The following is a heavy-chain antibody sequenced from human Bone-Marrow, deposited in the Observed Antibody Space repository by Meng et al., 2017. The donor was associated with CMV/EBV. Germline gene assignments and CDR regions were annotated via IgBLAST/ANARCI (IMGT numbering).Heavy chain of an antibody. D-gene: IGHD3-22*01. CDR1: GYTFTSYG. V-gene: IGHV1-18*01. J-gene: IGHJ4*02. CDR2: ISVYNGNT. CDR3: ARDPFLWSWFKEEVPGLGY. Sequence: ASVKVSCKASGYTFTSYGISWVRQATGQGLEWMGWISVYNGNTKYAQKFQGRVTTTTDTSTSTAYMELRSLRSDDTAVYYCARDPFLWSWFKEEVPGLGYWGQGTLVTVSS.